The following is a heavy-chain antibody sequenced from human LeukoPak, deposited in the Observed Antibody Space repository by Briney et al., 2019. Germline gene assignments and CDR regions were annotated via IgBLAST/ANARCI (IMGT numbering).Heavy chain of an antibody. D-gene: IGHD3-22*01. CDR1: GFTFSSYG. Sequence: GGSLRLPCAASGFTFSSYGMHWVRQAPGKGLEWVAVISYDGSNKYYADSVKGRFTISRDNSKNTLYLQMNSLRAEDTAVYYCAKDRKGAYYYDSSGYSDYWGQGTLVTVSS. J-gene: IGHJ4*02. CDR2: ISYDGSNK. CDR3: AKDRKGAYYYDSSGYSDY. V-gene: IGHV3-30*18.